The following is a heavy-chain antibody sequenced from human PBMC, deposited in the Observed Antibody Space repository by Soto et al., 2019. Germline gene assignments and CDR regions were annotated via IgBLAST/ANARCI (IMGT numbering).Heavy chain of an antibody. V-gene: IGHV3-30*18. CDR3: AKEARKYDILTGYYRAYFDY. D-gene: IGHD3-9*01. CDR2: ISYDGSNK. CDR1: GFTFSSYG. Sequence: GGSLRLSCAASGFTFSSYGMHWVRQAPGKGLEWVAVISYDGSNKYYADSVKGRFTISRDNSKNTLYLQMNSLRAEDTAVYYCAKEARKYDILTGYYRAYFDYWGQGTLVTVSS. J-gene: IGHJ4*02.